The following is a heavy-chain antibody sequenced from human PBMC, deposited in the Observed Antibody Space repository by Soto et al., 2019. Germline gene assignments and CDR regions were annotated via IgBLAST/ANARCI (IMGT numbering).Heavy chain of an antibody. CDR3: ATYGSWNGVGGYS. V-gene: IGHV1-69*18. CDR1: GVTFSSYA. D-gene: IGHD1-1*01. CDR2: IIPVFRTS. J-gene: IGHJ4*02. Sequence: QVQLVQSGAEVKKPGSSVKVSCSASGVTFSSYAFTWVRQAPGQGLEWMGNIIPVFRTSTYAQRFQGRLTICADQSTIAVFLDLRSLRSEDTVGCLFATYGSWNGVGGYSWGQGTLVIVSS.